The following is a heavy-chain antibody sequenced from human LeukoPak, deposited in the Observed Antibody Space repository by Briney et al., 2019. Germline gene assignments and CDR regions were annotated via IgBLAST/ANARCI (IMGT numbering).Heavy chain of an antibody. CDR3: ARAEVNYDILTGYQYYFDY. J-gene: IGHJ4*02. Sequence: SETLSLTCTVSGGSISSSSYYWSWIRQPPGKGLEWIGYIYYSGSTNYNPSLKSRVTISVDTSKNQFSLKLSSVTAADTAVYYCARAEVNYDILTGYQYYFDYWGQGTLVTVSS. V-gene: IGHV4-61*01. CDR1: GGSISSSSYY. CDR2: IYYSGST. D-gene: IGHD3-9*01.